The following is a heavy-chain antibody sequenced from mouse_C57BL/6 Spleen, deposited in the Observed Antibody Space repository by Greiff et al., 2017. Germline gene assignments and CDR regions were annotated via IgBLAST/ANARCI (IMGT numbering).Heavy chain of an antibody. CDR3: ARGLIYYDYDWFAY. Sequence: EVQLQQSGPELVKPGASVKISCKASGYTFTDYYMNWVKQSHGKSLEWIGDINPNNGGTSYNQKFKGKATLTVDKSSSTAYMELRSLTSEDSAVYYCARGLIYYDYDWFAYWGQGTLVTVSA. V-gene: IGHV1-26*01. J-gene: IGHJ3*01. CDR1: GYTFTDYY. CDR2: INPNNGGT. D-gene: IGHD2-4*01.